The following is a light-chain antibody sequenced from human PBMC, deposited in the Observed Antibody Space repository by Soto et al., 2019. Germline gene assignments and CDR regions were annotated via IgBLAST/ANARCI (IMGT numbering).Light chain of an antibody. V-gene: IGKV3-20*01. CDR3: QVFGRSPPYT. CDR1: QSVGETF. J-gene: IGKJ2*01. Sequence: EIVLTQSPGTLSLSPGERATLSCRASQSVGETFLAWYQQRPGQAPRLLIFGASRRATGIPERFSGRGSGTDITLTISRLEPEDFAVYYCQVFGRSPPYTFGQGTKLEIK. CDR2: GAS.